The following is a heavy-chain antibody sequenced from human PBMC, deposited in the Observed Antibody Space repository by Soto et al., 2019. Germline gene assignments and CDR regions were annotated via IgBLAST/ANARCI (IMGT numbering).Heavy chain of an antibody. CDR1: GFTFSSYS. D-gene: IGHD3-16*01. Sequence: EVQLVESGGGLVKPGGSLRLSCAASGFTFSSYSMNWVRQAPGKGLEWVSSISSSSSYIYYADSVKGRFTISRDNAKNSLYLQMNSLRAEDTAVYYCARDRVWGTPFDYWGQGTLVTVSS. V-gene: IGHV3-21*01. CDR3: ARDRVWGTPFDY. J-gene: IGHJ4*02. CDR2: ISSSSSYI.